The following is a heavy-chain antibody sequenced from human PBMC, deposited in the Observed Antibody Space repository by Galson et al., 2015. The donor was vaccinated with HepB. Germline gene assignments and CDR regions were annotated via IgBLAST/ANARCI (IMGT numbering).Heavy chain of an antibody. CDR3: ARDDGSSWYGVDY. CDR2: INTNTGNP. Sequence: SVKVSCKASGGTFSSYAISWVRQAPGQGLEWMGGINTNTGNPTYAQGFTGRLVFSLDTSVSTAYLQISSLKAEDTAVHYCARDDGSSWYGVDYWGQGTLATVSS. CDR1: GGTFSSYA. J-gene: IGHJ4*02. V-gene: IGHV7-4-1*02. D-gene: IGHD6-13*01.